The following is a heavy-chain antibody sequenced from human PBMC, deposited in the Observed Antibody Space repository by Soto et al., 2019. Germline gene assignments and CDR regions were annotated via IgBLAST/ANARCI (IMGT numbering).Heavy chain of an antibody. CDR1: GFTFSSYA. CDR2: ISGSGGST. J-gene: IGHJ6*02. V-gene: IGHV3-23*01. Sequence: GGSLRLSCAASGFTFSSYAMSWVRQAPGKGLEWVSAISGSGGSTYYADSVKGRFTISRDNSKNTLYLKMNSLRAEDTAVYYCAKDRLLRPDYSNYGWRASREYYYYGMDVWGQGTTVTVSS. D-gene: IGHD4-4*01. CDR3: AKDRLLRPDYSNYGWRASREYYYYGMDV.